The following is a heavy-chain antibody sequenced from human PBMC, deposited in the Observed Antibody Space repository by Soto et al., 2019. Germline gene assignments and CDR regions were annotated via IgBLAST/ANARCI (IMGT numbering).Heavy chain of an antibody. D-gene: IGHD1-26*01. CDR3: AKLGTMGVFDN. V-gene: IGHV3-23*01. Sequence: EVHLLESGGGLVQPGGSLRLSCAASGFTFSSYVMSWVRQAPGKGLEWLAGITFRGDYTYYADSVKGRFTLSRDNSRNRLDLQMNSLKVEDTALYFCAKLGTMGVFDNWGQGTLLTVSS. CDR1: GFTFSSYV. J-gene: IGHJ4*02. CDR2: ITFRGDYT.